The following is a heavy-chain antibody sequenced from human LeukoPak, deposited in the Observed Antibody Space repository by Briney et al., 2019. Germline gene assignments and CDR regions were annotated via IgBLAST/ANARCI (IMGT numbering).Heavy chain of an antibody. Sequence: SETLSLTCTVSGGSISSYYWSWIRQPPGKGLEWIGYIYYSGSTNYNPSLKSRVTISVDTSKNQFSLKLSSVTAADTAVYYCARGRSYYDSSGYYHWGQGTLVTVSS. J-gene: IGHJ4*02. CDR3: ARGRSYYDSSGYYH. V-gene: IGHV4-59*01. CDR1: GGSISSYY. D-gene: IGHD3-22*01. CDR2: IYYSGST.